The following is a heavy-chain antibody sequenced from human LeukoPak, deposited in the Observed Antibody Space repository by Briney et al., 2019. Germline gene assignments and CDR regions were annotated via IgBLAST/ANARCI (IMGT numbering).Heavy chain of an antibody. D-gene: IGHD5-18*01. V-gene: IGHV4-30-4*01. CDR1: GGSISSGDYY. J-gene: IGHJ5*02. CDR3: ARADTAERVVWFDP. CDR2: IYYSGST. Sequence: SETLSLTCTVSGGSISSGDYYWSWIRQPPGEGLEWIGYIYYSGSTYYNPSLKSRVTISVDTSKNLFSLKLSSVTAADTAVYYCARADTAERVVWFDPWGQGTLVTV.